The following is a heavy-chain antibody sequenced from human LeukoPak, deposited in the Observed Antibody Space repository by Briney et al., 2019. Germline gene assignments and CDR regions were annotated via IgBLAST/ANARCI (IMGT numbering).Heavy chain of an antibody. V-gene: IGHV3-30*18. D-gene: IGHD6-19*01. CDR3: AKDRVRSSGWYELAP. CDR1: GFTFSNYA. CDR2: ISYDGSNK. Sequence: AGGSLRLSCAASGFTFSNYAMSWVRQAPGKGLEWVAVISYDGSNKYYADPVKGRFTISRDNSKNTLYLQMNSLRAEDTAVYYCAKDRVRSSGWYELAPWGQGTLVTVSS. J-gene: IGHJ5*02.